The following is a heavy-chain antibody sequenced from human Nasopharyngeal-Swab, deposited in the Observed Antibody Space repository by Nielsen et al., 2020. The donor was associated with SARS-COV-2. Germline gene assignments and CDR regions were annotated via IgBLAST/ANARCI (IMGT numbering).Heavy chain of an antibody. CDR2: INPSGGST. J-gene: IGHJ3*02. CDR3: ARESVNDAFDI. Sequence: ASVKVSCKASGYTFTSYYMHWVRQAPGQGLEWMGIINPSGGSTSYAQKFQGRVTMTRDTSTSTVYMELSSLRYEDTAVYYCARESVNDAFDIWGQGTMVTVSS. V-gene: IGHV1-46*01. CDR1: GYTFTSYY.